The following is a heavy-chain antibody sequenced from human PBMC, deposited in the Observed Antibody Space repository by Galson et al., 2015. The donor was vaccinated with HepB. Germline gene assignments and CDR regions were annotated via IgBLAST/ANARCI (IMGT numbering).Heavy chain of an antibody. J-gene: IGHJ4*02. D-gene: IGHD6-19*01. CDR1: GGSISSSSYY. Sequence: ETLSLTCTVSGGSISSSSYYWGWIRQPPGKGLEWIGSIYYSGSTYYNPSLKSRVTISVDTSKNQFSLKLSSVTAADTAVYYCARHGDSLRQWLVWAIDYWGQGTLVTVSS. V-gene: IGHV4-39*01. CDR3: ARHGDSLRQWLVWAIDY. CDR2: IYYSGST.